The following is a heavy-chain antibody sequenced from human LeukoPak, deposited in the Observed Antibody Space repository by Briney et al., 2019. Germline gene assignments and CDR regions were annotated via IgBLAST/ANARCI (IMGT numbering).Heavy chain of an antibody. J-gene: IGHJ4*02. D-gene: IGHD3-16*01. CDR3: ARGDDESLDH. V-gene: IGHV3-53*01. Sequence: GGSLRLSCAASGFTVSINYMSWVRQAPGKGLEWVSFIYSGGDTYYADSVRGRFTISRDNAKNTLSLHMNSLRAEDMAVYYCARGDDESLDHWGQGTLVTVSS. CDR2: IYSGGDT. CDR1: GFTVSINY.